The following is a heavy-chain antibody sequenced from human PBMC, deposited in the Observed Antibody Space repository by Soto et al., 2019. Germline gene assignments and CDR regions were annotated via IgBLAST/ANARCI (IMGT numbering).Heavy chain of an antibody. CDR2: IYYSGST. Sequence: SETLSLTCSVSGGSIISGGYYWIWIRQHPGKGLEWIGYIYYSGSTYYNPSLKSRVTISVDTSKNQFSLKLSSVTAADTAVYYCARDGRMNSYGYHWFDPWGQGTLVTVSS. CDR1: GGSIISGGYY. V-gene: IGHV4-31*03. CDR3: ARDGRMNSYGYHWFDP. J-gene: IGHJ5*02. D-gene: IGHD5-18*01.